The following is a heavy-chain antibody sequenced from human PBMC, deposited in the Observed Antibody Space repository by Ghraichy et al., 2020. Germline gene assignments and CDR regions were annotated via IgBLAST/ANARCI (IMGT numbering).Heavy chain of an antibody. J-gene: IGHJ4*02. V-gene: IGHV3-33*08. D-gene: IGHD6-6*01. CDR3: ARDSRQLENFIFDY. CDR2: IWYDGSNK. CDR1: GFTFSSYG. Sequence: LSLTCAASGFTFSSYGMHWVRQAPGKGLEWVAVIWYDGSNKYYADSVKGRFTISRDNSKNTLYLQMNSLRAEDTAVYYCARDSRQLENFIFDYWGQGTLVTVSS.